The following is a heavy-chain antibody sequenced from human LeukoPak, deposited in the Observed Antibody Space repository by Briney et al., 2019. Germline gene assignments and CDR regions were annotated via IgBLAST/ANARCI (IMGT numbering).Heavy chain of an antibody. Sequence: QTGGSLRLSCAASGSTFSVSAMHWVRQASGKGLEWLGRIKTKADNYATAFAASVKGRFTISRVDSKNTAYLQMNSLNTEDTAVYYCTRLVCGSFQFDDWGDGTLVTVSS. CDR1: GSTFSVSA. D-gene: IGHD1-26*01. J-gene: IGHJ4*03. CDR3: TRLVCGSFQFDD. V-gene: IGHV3-73*01. CDR2: IKTKADNYAT.